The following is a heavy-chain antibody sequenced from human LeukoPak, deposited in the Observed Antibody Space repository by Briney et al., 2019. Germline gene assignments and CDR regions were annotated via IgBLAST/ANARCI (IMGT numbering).Heavy chain of an antibody. CDR2: INSKIDGGTT. CDR1: GFTFINAW. CDR3: STLRGSTFQYFQH. V-gene: IGHV3-15*01. D-gene: IGHD6-13*01. J-gene: IGHJ1*01. Sequence: PGGSLRHSRAASGFTFINAWMSWVRQAPGKGLEWVGRINSKIDGGTTDYAAPMKGRFTISRDDSKDTLYLQMDSLKTEDTAVYYCSTLRGSTFQYFQHWGAGTPVTVSS.